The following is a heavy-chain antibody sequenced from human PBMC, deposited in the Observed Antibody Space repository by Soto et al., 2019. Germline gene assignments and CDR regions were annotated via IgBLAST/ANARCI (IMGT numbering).Heavy chain of an antibody. CDR2: SRHKAKSFTT. CDR1: GFTLSDHY. D-gene: IGHD2-2*01. Sequence: EVQLVESGGGLVQPGGSLRLSCAASGFTLSDHYLDWVRXAPGKGLEWVGRSRHKAKSFTTDYAASVKGRFTISRDDSXXXXXXXXXXXXXXXXXXXXXXXXSTPDSKGYDYWGQGTLVTVSS. CDR3: XXXSTPDSKGYDY. J-gene: IGHJ4*02. V-gene: IGHV3-72*01.